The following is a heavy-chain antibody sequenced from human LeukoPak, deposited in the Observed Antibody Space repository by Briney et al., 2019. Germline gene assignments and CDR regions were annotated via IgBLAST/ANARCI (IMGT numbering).Heavy chain of an antibody. CDR3: ARDFTTLLWFGELFPDYYYYGMDV. D-gene: IGHD3-10*01. J-gene: IGHJ6*04. V-gene: IGHV1-3*01. CDR1: GYTFTSHA. Sequence: ASVKVSCKASGYTFTSHAMHWVRQAPGQRLEWMGWINAGNGNTKYSQKFQGRVTITRDTSASTAYMELSSLRSEDTAVYYCARDFTTLLWFGELFPDYYYYGMDVWGKGTTVTVSS. CDR2: INAGNGNT.